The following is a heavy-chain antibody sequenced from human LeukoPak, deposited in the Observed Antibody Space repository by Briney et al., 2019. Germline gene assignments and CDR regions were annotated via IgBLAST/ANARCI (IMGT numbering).Heavy chain of an antibody. CDR3: ARRGYYYDSSGQFDY. D-gene: IGHD3-22*01. V-gene: IGHV1-69*13. CDR2: IIPIFGTA. J-gene: IGHJ4*02. CDR1: GGTFSSYA. Sequence: SVKVSCKASGGTFSSYAISWVRQAPGQGLEWMGGIIPIFGTANYAQKFQGRVTITADESTSTAYMELSSLRSEDTAVYYCARRGYYYDSSGQFDYWGQGTLVTVSS.